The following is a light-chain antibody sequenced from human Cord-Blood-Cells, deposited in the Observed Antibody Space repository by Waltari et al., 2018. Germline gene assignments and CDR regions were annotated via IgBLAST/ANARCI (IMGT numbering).Light chain of an antibody. CDR1: QGISSS. J-gene: IGKJ5*01. V-gene: IGKV1-13*02. Sequence: AIQLTQSPSSLSASVGDRVTITCLASQGISSSLAWYQQKPGKAPKLLIYDASSLESGVPSRFSSSGSGTDFTLTISILQPEDFATYYCQQFNSYPITFGQGTRLEIK. CDR2: DAS. CDR3: QQFNSYPIT.